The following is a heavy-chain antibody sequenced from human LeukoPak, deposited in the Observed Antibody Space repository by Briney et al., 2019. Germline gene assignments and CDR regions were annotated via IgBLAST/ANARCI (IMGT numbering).Heavy chain of an antibody. J-gene: IGHJ4*02. CDR3: ARGEYGSGSYHIDY. Sequence: GGSLRLSCVASGFTFSSYWMSWVRQAPGKGLDWVANIKQDGSEKNYVDSVKGRFTISRDNAKNSLYLQMNSLRAEDTAVYYCARGEYGSGSYHIDYWGQGTLVTVSS. V-gene: IGHV3-7*01. CDR2: IKQDGSEK. CDR1: GFTFSSYW. D-gene: IGHD3-10*01.